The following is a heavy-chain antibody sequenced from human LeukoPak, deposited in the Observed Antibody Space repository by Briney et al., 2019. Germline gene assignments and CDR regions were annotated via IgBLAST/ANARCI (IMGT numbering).Heavy chain of an antibody. V-gene: IGHV1-3*01. Sequence: WASVKVSCKASGYSFTSYAMHWGRQALGQRPEWMGWINVDSGNTKYSEKFQDRVTITRDTSAGTAYVELSRLSSEDTAIYYCARDHRANGNFVSATTFDFWGQGTLVTVSS. D-gene: IGHD2/OR15-2a*01. CDR1: GYSFTSYA. CDR2: INVDSGNT. J-gene: IGHJ4*02. CDR3: ARDHRANGNFVSATTFDF.